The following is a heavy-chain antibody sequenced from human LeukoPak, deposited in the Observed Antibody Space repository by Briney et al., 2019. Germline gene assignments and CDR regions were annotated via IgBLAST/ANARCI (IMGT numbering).Heavy chain of an antibody. Sequence: GGSLRLSCAASGFTFSSYGMHWVRQAPGKGLEWVAFIRYDGRNKYYADSVKGRFTISRDNSKNTLYLQMNSLRAEDTAVYYCAKERIAAAGTGLDYWGQGTLVTVSS. J-gene: IGHJ4*02. V-gene: IGHV3-30*02. CDR1: GFTFSSYG. D-gene: IGHD6-13*01. CDR2: IRYDGRNK. CDR3: AKERIAAAGTGLDY.